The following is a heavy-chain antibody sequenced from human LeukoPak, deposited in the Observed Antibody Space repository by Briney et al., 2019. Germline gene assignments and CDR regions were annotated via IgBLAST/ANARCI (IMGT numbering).Heavy chain of an antibody. CDR3: ARDQPGWSSSWYAFDY. Sequence: GASVKVSCKASGYTFTSYYMHLVRQAPGQGLEWMGIINLSGGSTSFAQKFQGRGTMTSDMATSTVYMELSSLRSEDTAVYYCARDQPGWSSSWYAFDYWGQGTLVTVSS. V-gene: IGHV1-46*01. D-gene: IGHD6-13*01. CDR1: GYTFTSYY. J-gene: IGHJ4*02. CDR2: INLSGGST.